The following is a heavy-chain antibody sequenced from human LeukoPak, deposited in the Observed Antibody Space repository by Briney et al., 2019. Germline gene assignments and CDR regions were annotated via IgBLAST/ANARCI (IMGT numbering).Heavy chain of an antibody. CDR3: ARGSLWFGELLSNWFDP. CDR1: GGTFSSYA. V-gene: IGHV1-18*01. CDR2: ISAYNGNT. D-gene: IGHD3-10*01. Sequence: GASVKVSCKASGGTFSSYAISWVRQAPGQGLEWMGWISAYNGNTNYAQKLQGRVTMTTDTSTSTAYMGLRSLRSDDTAVYYCARGSLWFGELLSNWFDPWGQGTLVTVSS. J-gene: IGHJ5*02.